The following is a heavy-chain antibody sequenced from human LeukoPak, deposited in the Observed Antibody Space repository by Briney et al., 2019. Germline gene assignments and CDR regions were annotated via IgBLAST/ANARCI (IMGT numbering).Heavy chain of an antibody. CDR1: GFTFSSSP. CDR2: ISTGGGDT. CDR3: AKGGNYAPLDY. J-gene: IGHJ4*02. D-gene: IGHD1-7*01. Sequence: GGSLRLSCAASGFTFSSSPLTWVRQAPGKGLEWVSAISTGGGDTIYTDSVKDRFTISRDNSKNTLYLQMNSLRAEDTAVYYCAKGGNYAPLDYWGQGTLVTVSS. V-gene: IGHV3-23*01.